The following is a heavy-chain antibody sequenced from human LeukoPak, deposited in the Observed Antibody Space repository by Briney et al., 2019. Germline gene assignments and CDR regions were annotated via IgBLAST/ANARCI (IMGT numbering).Heavy chain of an antibody. D-gene: IGHD3-10*01. CDR1: GFTVRGNY. V-gene: IGHV3-53*01. CDR3: ASGEWPQDY. CDR2: IYAGGTT. J-gene: IGHJ4*02. Sequence: GGSLRLSCAASGFTVRGNYMTWVRQAPGRGLEWVSLIYAGGTTYYPDAVMGRFTISRDNSRNTLYLQMNSLRADDTAVYYCASGEWPQDYWGQGALVTVSS.